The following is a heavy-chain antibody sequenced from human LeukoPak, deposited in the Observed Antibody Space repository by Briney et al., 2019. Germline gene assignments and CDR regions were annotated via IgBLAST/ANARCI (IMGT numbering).Heavy chain of an antibody. CDR3: ARFTPRLSREKFDY. D-gene: IGHD3-3*02. CDR1: GGTFSSYD. Sequence: ASVKVSCKASGGTFSSYDISWVRQAPGQRLEWMGWISPYIGNTYYSQKLQGRVTMTTDTSTTTAYMELRSLRSDDTGVYYCARFTPRLSREKFDYWGQGTLVTVSS. J-gene: IGHJ4*02. V-gene: IGHV1-18*01. CDR2: ISPYIGNT.